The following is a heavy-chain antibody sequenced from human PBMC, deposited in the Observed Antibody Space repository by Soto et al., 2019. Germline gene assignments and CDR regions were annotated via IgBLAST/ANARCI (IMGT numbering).Heavy chain of an antibody. J-gene: IGHJ5*02. D-gene: IGHD2-15*01. V-gene: IGHV4-39*02. Sequence: PSETLSLTCTVSGGSIGTSYWGWIRQPPGKGLEWIGTMYYGGSTYYNPSLKSRVTISVDTSKNQFSLSLTSVTAADTAVYYCARDIAIAWFFLWGHVPLVTVSS. CDR2: MYYGGST. CDR3: ARDIAIAWFFL. CDR1: GGSIGTSY.